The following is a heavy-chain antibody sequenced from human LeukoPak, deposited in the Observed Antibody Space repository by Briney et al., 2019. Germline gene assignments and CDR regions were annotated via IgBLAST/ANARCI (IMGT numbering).Heavy chain of an antibody. CDR1: GFTFSSYG. Sequence: GGSLRLFCAASGFTFSSYGMHWVRQAPGKGLGWVAFIRYDGSNKYYADSVKGRFTISRDNSKNALYLQMNSLRAEDTAVYYCAKEGNEPFDYWGQGTLVTVSS. CDR3: AKEGNEPFDY. CDR2: IRYDGSNK. J-gene: IGHJ4*02. V-gene: IGHV3-30*02. D-gene: IGHD1-1*01.